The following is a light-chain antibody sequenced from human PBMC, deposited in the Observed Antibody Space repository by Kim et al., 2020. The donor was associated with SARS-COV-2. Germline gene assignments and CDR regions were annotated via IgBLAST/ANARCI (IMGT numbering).Light chain of an antibody. CDR1: QSVLYSSNNRNY. CDR2: WAS. CDR3: QQRSNWPPVIT. J-gene: IGKJ5*01. V-gene: IGKV4-1*01. Sequence: DIVMTQSPDSLAVSLGERATINCKSSQSVLYSSNNRNYLGWYQQKPGQPPKLVISWASTRESGVPDRFSGSGSGTDFTLTISSLEPEDFAVYYCQQRSNWPPVITFGQGTRLEIK.